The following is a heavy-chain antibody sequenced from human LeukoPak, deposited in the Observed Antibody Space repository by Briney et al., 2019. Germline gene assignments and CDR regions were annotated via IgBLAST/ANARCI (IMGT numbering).Heavy chain of an antibody. Sequence: SETLSLTCDVSGGSITQTNYWTWVRQPPGKGLEWIGEVNLQGSTNYNPSLMRRVAISVDTSANHVSLQLTSVTAADTAVYYCARGGYGEYYYDSSGYYLFDYWGQGTLVTVSS. J-gene: IGHJ4*02. CDR1: GGSITQTNY. CDR3: ARGGYGEYYYDSSGYYLFDY. CDR2: VNLQGST. D-gene: IGHD3-22*01. V-gene: IGHV4-4*02.